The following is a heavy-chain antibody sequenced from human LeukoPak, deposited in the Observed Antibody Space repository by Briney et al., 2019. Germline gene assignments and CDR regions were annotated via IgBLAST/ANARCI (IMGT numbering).Heavy chain of an antibody. Sequence: GASVKVSCKASGYTFTSYYMHWVRQAPGQGLEWMGIINPSSGSTSYAQKFQGRVTMTRDTSTSTVYMELSSLRSEDTAVYYCARDYTTYGDYGHWFDPWGQGTLVTVSS. J-gene: IGHJ5*02. CDR2: INPSSGST. D-gene: IGHD4-17*01. CDR1: GYTFTSYY. CDR3: ARDYTTYGDYGHWFDP. V-gene: IGHV1-46*01.